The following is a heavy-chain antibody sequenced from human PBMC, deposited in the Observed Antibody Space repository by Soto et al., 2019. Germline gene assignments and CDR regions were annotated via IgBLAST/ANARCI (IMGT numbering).Heavy chain of an antibody. D-gene: IGHD3-16*01. Sequence: QVQLQESGPGLVKPSETLSLTCTVSGGSISSYYWSWIRQPPGKGLEWIGYIYYSGSTNYNPSLKCRVTISVDTSKNQFSLKLSSVTAADTAVYYCARDGGSLRFDPWGQGTLVTVSS. CDR2: IYYSGST. CDR3: ARDGGSLRFDP. CDR1: GGSISSYY. V-gene: IGHV4-59*01. J-gene: IGHJ5*02.